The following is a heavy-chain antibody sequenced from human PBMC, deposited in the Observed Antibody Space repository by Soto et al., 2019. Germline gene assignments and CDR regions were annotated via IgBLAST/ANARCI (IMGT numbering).Heavy chain of an antibody. V-gene: IGHV1-18*01. CDR3: ARNIEAAGTGDFDI. J-gene: IGHJ3*02. D-gene: IGHD6-13*01. Sequence: ASVKVSCKASGYTFTSYGISWVRQAPGQGLEGVGWISAYNGNTNYAQKLQGRVTMTTDTSTSTAYMELRSLRSDDTAVYYCARNIEAAGTGDFDIWGQGTMVTVSS. CDR1: GYTFTSYG. CDR2: ISAYNGNT.